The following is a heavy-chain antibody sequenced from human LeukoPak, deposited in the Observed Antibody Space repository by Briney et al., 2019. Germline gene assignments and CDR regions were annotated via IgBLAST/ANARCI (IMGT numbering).Heavy chain of an antibody. CDR1: GFIVSTNH. V-gene: IGHV3-53*01. Sequence: GGSLRLSCAASGFIVSTNHMSWVRQAPGKGLEWVSVIYSGGSTSYADSVKGRFIISRDNSKNTLYLQMNSLRADDSAVYYCARGLHGDPFSWGQGTLVTVSS. D-gene: IGHD4-17*01. J-gene: IGHJ5*02. CDR3: ARGLHGDPFS. CDR2: IYSGGST.